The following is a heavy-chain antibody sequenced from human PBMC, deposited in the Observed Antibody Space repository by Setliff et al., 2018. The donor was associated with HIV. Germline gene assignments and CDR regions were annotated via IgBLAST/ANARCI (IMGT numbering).Heavy chain of an antibody. CDR1: GFTFSSYS. CDR2: ISSSGSII. CDR3: ARAPQITIFGISFAPPGGLDL. V-gene: IGHV3-48*04. D-gene: IGHD3-3*02. J-gene: IGHJ6*02. Sequence: GGSLRLSCAASGFTFSSYSMNWVRQAPGKGLEWVSYISSSGSIIKYADSVKGRFTISRDTANNALYMQMNSLRAEDTAVYYCARAPQITIFGISFAPPGGLDLWGRGTTVTVSS.